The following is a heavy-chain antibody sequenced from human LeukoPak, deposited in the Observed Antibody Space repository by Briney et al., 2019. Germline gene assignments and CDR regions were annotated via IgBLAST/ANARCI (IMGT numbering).Heavy chain of an antibody. V-gene: IGHV4-59*08. CDR2: IYYSGST. CDR1: GGSISSYY. J-gene: IGHJ4*02. Sequence: SETLSLTCTVSGGSISSYYWSWIRQPPGKGLEWIGYIYYSGSTNYNPSLKRRVTISVDTSKNQFSLKLSSVTAADTAVYYCARVGGMVRGVIITYYFDYWGQGTLVTVSS. CDR3: ARVGGMVRGVIITYYFDY. D-gene: IGHD3-10*01.